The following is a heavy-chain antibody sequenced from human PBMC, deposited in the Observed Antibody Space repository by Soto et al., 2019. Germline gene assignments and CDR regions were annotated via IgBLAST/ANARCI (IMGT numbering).Heavy chain of an antibody. D-gene: IGHD5-18*01. CDR3: ARAVTAIVLRHYGMDV. V-gene: IGHV1-69*06. CDR1: GGTFSSYA. Sequence: SVKVSCKASGGTFSSYAISWVRQAPGQGLEWMGGIIPIFGTANYAQKFQGRVTITADKPTSTAYMELSSLRSEDTAVYYCARAVTAIVLRHYGMDVWGQGTTVTVSS. CDR2: IIPIFGTA. J-gene: IGHJ6*02.